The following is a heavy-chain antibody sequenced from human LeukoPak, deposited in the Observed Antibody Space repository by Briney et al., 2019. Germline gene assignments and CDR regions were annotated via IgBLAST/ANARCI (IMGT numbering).Heavy chain of an antibody. D-gene: IGHD6-13*01. CDR1: GYTFTGYY. V-gene: IGHV1-2*02. J-gene: IGHJ3*02. CDR2: INPNSGGT. CDR3: ARDRGGSSSWYEGAFDI. Sequence: ASVKVSCKASGYTFTGYYMHWVRQAPGQGLEWMGWINPNSGGTNYAQKFQGRVTMTRDTSISTAYMELSRLRSDDKAVYYCARDRGGSSSWYEGAFDIWGQGTMVTVSS.